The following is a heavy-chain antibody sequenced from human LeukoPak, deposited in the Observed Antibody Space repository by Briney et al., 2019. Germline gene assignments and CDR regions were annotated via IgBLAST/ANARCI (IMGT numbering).Heavy chain of an antibody. Sequence: PSETLSLTCTVSGGSISSYFWSWIRQPAGKGLEWIGRIYTSGSTNYNPSLKSRVTMSVDTSKNQFSLKVSSVTAADTAVYYCARGLSIELYYYYYFMDVWGKGTTVTVSS. V-gene: IGHV4-4*07. CDR3: ARGLSIELYYYYYFMDV. D-gene: IGHD2/OR15-2a*01. CDR1: GGSISSYF. CDR2: IYTSGST. J-gene: IGHJ6*03.